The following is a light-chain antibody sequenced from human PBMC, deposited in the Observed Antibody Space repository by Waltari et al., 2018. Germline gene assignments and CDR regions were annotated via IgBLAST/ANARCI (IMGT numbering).Light chain of an antibody. CDR3: QQYYATPRT. CDR1: QSLLYSSNNKNS. V-gene: IGKV4-1*01. J-gene: IGKJ4*01. Sequence: DIVMTQCPDSPAVYLGEEATLHCTSGQSLLYSSNNKNSLAWYQQKPGQPPKMLIYWASTRESVVPDRFSGSGSGTDFTLSISSLQAEDVATYVCQQYYATPRTFGGGTKVELK. CDR2: WAS.